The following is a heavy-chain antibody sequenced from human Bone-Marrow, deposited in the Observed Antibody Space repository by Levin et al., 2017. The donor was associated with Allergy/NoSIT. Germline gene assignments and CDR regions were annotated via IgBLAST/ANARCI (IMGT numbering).Heavy chain of an antibody. Sequence: GGSLRLSCAASGFTFSNAWMNWVRQAPGKGLEWVGRIKSKTDGGTTDYAAPVKGRFTISRDDSKNTLYLQMNSLKTEDTAVYYCTTLGYCISTSCFPEYYDYYGMDVWGQGTTVTVSS. V-gene: IGHV3-15*07. CDR1: GFTFSNAW. CDR2: IKSKTDGGTT. J-gene: IGHJ6*02. CDR3: TTLGYCISTSCFPEYYDYYGMDV. D-gene: IGHD2-2*01.